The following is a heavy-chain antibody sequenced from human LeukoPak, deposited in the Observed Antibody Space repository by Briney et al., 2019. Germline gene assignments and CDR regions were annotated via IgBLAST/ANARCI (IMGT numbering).Heavy chain of an antibody. D-gene: IGHD1-26*01. CDR1: RFTFSGSA. CDR3: TRRGFSGSYPN. CDR2: IRSKANSYAT. Sequence: PGGSLRLSCAASRFTFSGSAMHWVRQASGKGLEWVGRIRSKANSYATAYAASVKGRFTISRDDSKNTAYLQMNSLKTEDTAVYYCTRRGFSGSYPNWGQGTLVTVSS. V-gene: IGHV3-73*01. J-gene: IGHJ4*02.